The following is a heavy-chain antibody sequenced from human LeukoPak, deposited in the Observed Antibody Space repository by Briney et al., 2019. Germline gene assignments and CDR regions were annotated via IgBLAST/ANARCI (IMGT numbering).Heavy chain of an antibody. Sequence: ASVKVSCKASGYTFTGYYMHWVRQAPGQGLEWMGWINPNSGGTNYAQKFQGRVTMTRDTSISTAYMELSSLRSEDTAVYYCARETVDRVDYWGQGTLVTVSS. CDR2: INPNSGGT. V-gene: IGHV1-2*02. CDR1: GYTFTGYY. CDR3: ARETVDRVDY. J-gene: IGHJ4*02. D-gene: IGHD5-12*01.